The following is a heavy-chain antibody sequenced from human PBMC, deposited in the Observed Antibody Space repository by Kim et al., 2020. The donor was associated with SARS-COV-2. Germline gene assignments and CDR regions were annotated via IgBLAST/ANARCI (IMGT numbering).Heavy chain of an antibody. Sequence: GGSLRLSCAASGFTFSSYAMHWVRQAPGKGLEWVAVISYDGSNKYYADSVKGRFTISRDNSKNTLYLQMNSLRAEDTAVYYCARGLGHYYGSGSYAVFD. D-gene: IGHD3-10*01. CDR1: GFTFSSYA. CDR2: ISYDGSNK. CDR3: ARGLGHYYGSGSYAVFD. J-gene: IGHJ4*01. V-gene: IGHV3-30*04.